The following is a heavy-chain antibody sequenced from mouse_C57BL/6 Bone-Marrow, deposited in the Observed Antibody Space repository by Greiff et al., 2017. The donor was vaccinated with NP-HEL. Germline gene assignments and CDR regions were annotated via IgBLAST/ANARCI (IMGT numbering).Heavy chain of an antibody. V-gene: IGHV5-4*01. CDR3: ARDPLYGSPSYWDVDV. CDR1: GFTFSSYA. D-gene: IGHD2-1*01. J-gene: IGHJ1*03. CDR2: ISDGGSYT. Sequence: EVQRVESGGGLVKPGGSLKLSCAASGFTFSSYAMSWVRQTPEKRLEWVATISDGGSYTYYPDNVKGRFTISRDNAKNNLYLQMSHLKSEDTAMYCCARDPLYGSPSYWDVDVWGKGTTVTVSS.